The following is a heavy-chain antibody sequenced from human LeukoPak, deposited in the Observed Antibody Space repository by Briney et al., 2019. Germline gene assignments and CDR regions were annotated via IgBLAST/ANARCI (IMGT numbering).Heavy chain of an antibody. J-gene: IGHJ5*02. CDR3: ARDPQWGNDILGWFDP. V-gene: IGHV4-61*02. CDR2: IYTSGST. CDR1: GGSISSSSYY. D-gene: IGHD2-8*01. Sequence: SETLPLTCTVSGGSISSSSYYWGWIRQPAGKGLEWIGRIYTSGSTNYNPSLKSRVTMSVDTSKNQFSLKLSSVTAADTAVYYCARDPQWGNDILGWFDPWGQGALVTVSS.